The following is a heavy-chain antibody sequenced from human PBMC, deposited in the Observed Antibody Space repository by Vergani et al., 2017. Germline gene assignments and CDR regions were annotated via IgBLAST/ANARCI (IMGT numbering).Heavy chain of an antibody. J-gene: IGHJ4*02. CDR3: ARDRSMLLWFGELLTDSDY. Sequence: VQLLESGGGLVKPGGSLRLSCAASGFTFSDYYMSWIRQAPGKGLEGVSSISSSSSYIYYADSVKGRFTISRDNAKNSLYLQMNSLRAEDTAVYYCARDRSMLLWFGELLTDSDYWGQGTLVTVSS. V-gene: IGHV3-11*06. CDR2: ISSSSSYI. CDR1: GFTFSDYY. D-gene: IGHD3-10*01.